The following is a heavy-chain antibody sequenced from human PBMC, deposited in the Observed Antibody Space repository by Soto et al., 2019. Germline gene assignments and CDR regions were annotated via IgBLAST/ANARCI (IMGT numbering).Heavy chain of an antibody. CDR3: ARDRGLGATTGVDWFDP. Sequence: SVKVSCKASGGTFSSYAISWVRQAPGQGLEWMGGIIPIFGTANYAQKFQGRVTITADESTSTAYMELSSLRSEDTAVYYCARDRGLGATTGVDWFDPWGQGTLVTVSS. V-gene: IGHV1-69*13. D-gene: IGHD1-26*01. CDR1: GGTFSSYA. CDR2: IIPIFGTA. J-gene: IGHJ5*02.